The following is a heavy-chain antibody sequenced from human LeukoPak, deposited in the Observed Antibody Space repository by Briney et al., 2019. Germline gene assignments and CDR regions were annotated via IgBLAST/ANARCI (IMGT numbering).Heavy chain of an antibody. Sequence: APVKVSCKASGYTFTSYYMHWVRQAPGQGLEWMGITNPSGGSTSYAQKFQGRVTMTRDTSTSTVYMELSSLRSEDTAVYYCARDLPDPYLGIGIPDDYWGQGTLVTVSS. CDR3: ARDLPDPYLGIGIPDDY. V-gene: IGHV1-46*01. CDR2: TNPSGGST. J-gene: IGHJ4*02. D-gene: IGHD7-27*01. CDR1: GYTFTSYY.